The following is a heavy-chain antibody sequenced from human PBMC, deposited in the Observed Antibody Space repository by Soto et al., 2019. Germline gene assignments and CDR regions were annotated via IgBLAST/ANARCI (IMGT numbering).Heavy chain of an antibody. Sequence: GASVKVSCKASGGTFSIYAISWVRQAPGQGLEWMGGIIPIFGTANYAQKFQGRVTITADESTSTAYMELSSLRSEDTAVYYCARSSLVPYCSGGSCYSGDRYWGQGTLVTVSS. CDR2: IIPIFGTA. D-gene: IGHD2-15*01. CDR3: ARSSLVPYCSGGSCYSGDRY. CDR1: GGTFSIYA. J-gene: IGHJ4*02. V-gene: IGHV1-69*13.